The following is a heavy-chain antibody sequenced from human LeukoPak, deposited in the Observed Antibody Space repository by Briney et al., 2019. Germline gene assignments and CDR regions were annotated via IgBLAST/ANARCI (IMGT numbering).Heavy chain of an antibody. CDR3: ARDLSTGALGPEYNWFDP. J-gene: IGHJ5*02. CDR2: INPNSGGT. CDR1: GYTFTGYY. D-gene: IGHD3-9*01. V-gene: IGHV1-2*02. Sequence: GASVKVSCKASGYTFTGYYMHWVRQAPGQGLEWMGWINPNSGGTNYAQKFQGRVTMTRDTSISTAYMELSRLRSDDTAVYYCARDLSTGALGPEYNWFDPWGQGTLVTVSS.